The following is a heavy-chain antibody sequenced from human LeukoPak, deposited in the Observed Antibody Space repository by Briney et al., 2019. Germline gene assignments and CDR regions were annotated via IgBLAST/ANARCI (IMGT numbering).Heavy chain of an antibody. J-gene: IGHJ4*02. V-gene: IGHV3-23*01. Sequence: SGGSLRLSCAASGFTFSSYAMSWVRQAPGKGLEWVSAISGSGGSTYYADSVKGRFTIPRDNSKNTLYLQMNSLRAEDTAVYYCAKALGYCTNGVCYAGDYWGQGTLVTVSS. CDR1: GFTFSSYA. CDR3: AKALGYCTNGVCYAGDY. D-gene: IGHD2-8*01. CDR2: ISGSGGST.